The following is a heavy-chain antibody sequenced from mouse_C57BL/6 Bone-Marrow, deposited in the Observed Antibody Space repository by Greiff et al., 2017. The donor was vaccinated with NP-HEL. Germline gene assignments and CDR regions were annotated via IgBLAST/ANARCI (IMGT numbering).Heavy chain of an antibody. D-gene: IGHD2-3*01. V-gene: IGHV1-55*01. J-gene: IGHJ1*03. CDR3: ARSDDGYPYWYFDV. CDR1: GYTFTSYW. CDR2: IYPGSGST. Sequence: VQLQQSGAELVKPGASVKMSCKASGYTFTSYWITWVKQRPGQGLEWIGDIYPGSGSTNYNEKFKSKATLTVDTSSSTAYMQLSSLTSEDSAVYYCARSDDGYPYWYFDVWGTGTTVTVSS.